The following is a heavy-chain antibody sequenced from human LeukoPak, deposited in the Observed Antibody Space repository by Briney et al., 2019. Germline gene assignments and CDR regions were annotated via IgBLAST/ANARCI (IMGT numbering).Heavy chain of an antibody. V-gene: IGHV3-30*02. D-gene: IGHD2-21*02. Sequence: PGGSLRLSCAASGFTFNTYGFHWVRQAPGKGLEWVAFIPYDGSDKYYADSVKGRFTISRGNSNNTLYMQMNSLRAEDSAVYYCAKELRVTAYPDAFDLWGRGTMVTVSS. CDR1: GFTFNTYG. CDR2: IPYDGSDK. CDR3: AKELRVTAYPDAFDL. J-gene: IGHJ3*01.